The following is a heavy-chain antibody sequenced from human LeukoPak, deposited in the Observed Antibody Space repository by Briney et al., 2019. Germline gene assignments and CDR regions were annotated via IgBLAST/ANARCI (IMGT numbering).Heavy chain of an antibody. CDR1: GYTFTGYY. J-gene: IGHJ3*02. CDR3: ARGNQDAFGI. V-gene: IGHV1-2*02. Sequence: ASVKVSCKASGYTFTGYYMHWVRQAPGQGLEWMGWINPNSGGTNNAQKLQGRVTMTTDTSTSTAYMELRSLRSDDTAVYYCARGNQDAFGIWGQGTMVTVSS. CDR2: INPNSGGT.